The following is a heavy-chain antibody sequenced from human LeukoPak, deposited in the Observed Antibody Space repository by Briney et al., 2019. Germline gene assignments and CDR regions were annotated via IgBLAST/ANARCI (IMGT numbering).Heavy chain of an antibody. CDR3: ASTNDYEVFDY. D-gene: IGHD2-8*01. J-gene: IGHJ4*02. CDR1: GFTFSGSA. Sequence: GGSLRLSCAASGFTFSGSAMHWVRQASGKGLEWVGRIRSKANSYATAYAASVKGRFTISRDNAKNSLYLQMNSLRAEDTAVYYCASTNDYEVFDYWGQGTLVTVSS. V-gene: IGHV3-73*01. CDR2: IRSKANSYAT.